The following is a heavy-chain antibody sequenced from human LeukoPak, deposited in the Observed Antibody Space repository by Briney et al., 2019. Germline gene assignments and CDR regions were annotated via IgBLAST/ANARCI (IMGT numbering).Heavy chain of an antibody. CDR3: ARDREGIVVVPAAILNY. D-gene: IGHD2-2*02. Sequence: PGGSLRLSCAASGFTFSSYAMHWVRQAPGKGLEWVAVISYDGSNKYYADSVKGRFTISRDNSKNTLYLQMNSLRAEDTAVYYCARDREGIVVVPAAILNYWGQGTLVTVSS. V-gene: IGHV3-30-3*01. CDR1: GFTFSSYA. CDR2: ISYDGSNK. J-gene: IGHJ4*02.